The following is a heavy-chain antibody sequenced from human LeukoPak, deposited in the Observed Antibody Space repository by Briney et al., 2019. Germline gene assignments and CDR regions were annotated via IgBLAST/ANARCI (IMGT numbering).Heavy chain of an antibody. CDR1: DDSISSSSYY. V-gene: IGHV4-39*01. Sequence: SETLSLTCTVSDDSISSSSYYWGWIRQPPGKGLEWIGSIYYSGNTYYNPSLKSRATISVDTSKNQFSLKLNSVTAADTAVYSCARGRDFAYYFDYWGQGTLVTVSS. J-gene: IGHJ4*02. CDR2: IYYSGNT. CDR3: ARGRDFAYYFDY. D-gene: IGHD3-10*01.